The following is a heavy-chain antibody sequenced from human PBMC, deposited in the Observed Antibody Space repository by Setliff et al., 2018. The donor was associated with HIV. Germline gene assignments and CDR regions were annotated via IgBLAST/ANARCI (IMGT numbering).Heavy chain of an antibody. J-gene: IGHJ4*02. CDR2: IYWNNDK. CDR3: AHRPLSADDFEY. V-gene: IGHV2-5*01. CDR1: GFSLNTPGLG. Sequence: SGPTLVNPTQTLTLTCTFSGFSLNTPGLGVGWIRQPPGEALEWLALIYWNNDKRYNPSLGSRLSITKDTSKNLVVLVMTNMDAVDTATYYCAHRPLSADDFEYWGQGTQVKVSS.